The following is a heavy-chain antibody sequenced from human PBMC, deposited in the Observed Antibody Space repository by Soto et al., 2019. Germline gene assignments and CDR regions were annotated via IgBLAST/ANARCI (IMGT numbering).Heavy chain of an antibody. J-gene: IGHJ4*02. CDR2: IYYSGST. D-gene: IGHD3-10*01. CDR3: ASPINTYYYGSGSYT. Sequence: QLQLQESGPGLVKPSETLSLTCTVSGGSISSSSYYWGWIRHPPGKGLEWIGSIYYSGSTYYNPSLKSRVTISVDTSKNQFSLKLSSVTAADTAVYYCASPINTYYYGSGSYTWGQGTLVTVSS. CDR1: GGSISSSSYY. V-gene: IGHV4-39*01.